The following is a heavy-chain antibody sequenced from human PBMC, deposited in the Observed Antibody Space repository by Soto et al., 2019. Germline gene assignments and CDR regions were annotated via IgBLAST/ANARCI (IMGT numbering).Heavy chain of an antibody. CDR1: GYTFTSYY. D-gene: IGHD3-22*01. CDR3: ARELFGSGYYSWCMDV. CDR2: INPSGGST. V-gene: IGHV1-46*01. J-gene: IGHJ6*02. Sequence: GASVKVSCKASGYTFTSYYMHWVRQAPGQGLEWMGIINPSGGSTSYAQKFQGRVTMTRDTSTSTVYMELSSLRSEDTAVYYCARELFGSGYYSWCMDVWGQGTTVTVSS.